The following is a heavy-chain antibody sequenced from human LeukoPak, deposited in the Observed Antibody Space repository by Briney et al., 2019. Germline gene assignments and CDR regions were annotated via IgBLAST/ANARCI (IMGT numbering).Heavy chain of an antibody. V-gene: IGHV4-59*11. CDR2: IYYSGST. Sequence: KPSETLSLTCTVSGGSISSHYWSWIRQPPGKGLEWIGYIYYSGSTNYNPSLKSRVTISVDTSKNQFSLKLSSVTAADTAVYYCARAVDSSSSWAYYYYMDVWGKGTTVTVSS. CDR1: GGSISSHY. J-gene: IGHJ6*03. D-gene: IGHD6-6*01. CDR3: ARAVDSSSSWAYYYYMDV.